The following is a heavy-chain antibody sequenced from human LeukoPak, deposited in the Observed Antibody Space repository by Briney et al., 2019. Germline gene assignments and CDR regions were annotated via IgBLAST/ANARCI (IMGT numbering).Heavy chain of an antibody. CDR3: ARYRIQLWLSWYFDL. V-gene: IGHV1-68*03. D-gene: IGHD5-18*01. CDR1: GYTFTYCS. Sequence: RASVKVSCKASGYTFTYCSLHWLQQAPGQGLERMRWITLYNGNTNYAKKFQGRVTITRDMSLRTAYIELSSLRSEDSAVYYWARYRIQLWLSWYFDLWGRGTLVTVSS. CDR2: ITLYNGNT. J-gene: IGHJ2*01.